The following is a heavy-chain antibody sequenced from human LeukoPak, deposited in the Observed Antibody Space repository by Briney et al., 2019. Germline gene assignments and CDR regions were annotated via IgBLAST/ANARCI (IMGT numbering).Heavy chain of an antibody. J-gene: IGHJ6*02. V-gene: IGHV1-46*01. CDR2: INPSGGST. Sequence: PWASVKVSCKASGYTFTSYYMRWVRQAPGQGLEWMGIINPSGGSTSYAQKFQGRVTMTRDTSTSTVYMELSSLRSEDTAVYYCAGEDGIAVAGTPLYGMDVWGQGTTVTVSS. CDR1: GYTFTSYY. D-gene: IGHD6-19*01. CDR3: AGEDGIAVAGTPLYGMDV.